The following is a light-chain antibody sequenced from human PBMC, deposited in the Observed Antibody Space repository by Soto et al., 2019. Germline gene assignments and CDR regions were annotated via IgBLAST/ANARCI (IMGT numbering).Light chain of an antibody. V-gene: IGKV4-1*01. CDR1: QSVLYSSNNKNY. CDR3: QQCYSTPPA. CDR2: WAS. J-gene: IGKJ1*01. Sequence: DIVMTQSPDSLAVSLGERATINCKSSQSVLYSSNNKNYLAWYQQKPGQPPKLLIYWASTRASGVPDRFSGSGSGTDFTLTISSLQAGDVAVYYCQQCYSTPPAFGQGTKVEIK.